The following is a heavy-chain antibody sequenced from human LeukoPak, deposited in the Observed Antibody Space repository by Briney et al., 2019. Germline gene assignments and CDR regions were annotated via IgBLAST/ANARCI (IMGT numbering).Heavy chain of an antibody. V-gene: IGHV3-23*01. CDR1: GFTFSNYA. Sequence: GGYLILSCAASGFTFSNYAMSWVRQAPGKGLEWVSTISGSGGSTFYADSVKGRFTISRDNSRNTLYLQMNSLRAEDTAIYYCAKDDYSYYAMDVWGRGTTVTVSS. CDR2: ISGSGGST. J-gene: IGHJ6*02. CDR3: AKDDYSYYAMDV.